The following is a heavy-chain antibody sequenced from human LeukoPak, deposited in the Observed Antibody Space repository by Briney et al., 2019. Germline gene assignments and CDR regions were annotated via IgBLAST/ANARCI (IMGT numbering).Heavy chain of an antibody. CDR3: AKDEWLTH. D-gene: IGHD5-12*01. CDR2: ISWNSGSI. Sequence: GRSLRLSCAASGFTFDDYAMHWVRQAPGKGLEWVSGISWNSGSIGYADSVKGRFTISGDNAKNSLYLQMNSLRAEDTALYYCAKDEWLTHWGQGTLVTVSS. CDR1: GFTFDDYA. J-gene: IGHJ4*02. V-gene: IGHV3-9*01.